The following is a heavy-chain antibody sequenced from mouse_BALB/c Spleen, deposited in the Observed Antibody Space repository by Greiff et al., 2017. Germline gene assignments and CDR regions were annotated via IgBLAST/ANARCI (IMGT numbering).Heavy chain of an antibody. V-gene: IGHV5-6*01. D-gene: IGHD2-10*02. CDR2: ISSGGSYT. J-gene: IGHJ3*01. Sequence: EVQLVESGGDLVKPGGSLKLSCAASGFTFSSYGMSWVRQTPDKRLEWVATISSGGSYTYYPDSVKGRFTISRDNAKNTLYLQMSSLKSEDTAMYYCARTGYGNYEWFAYWGQGTLVTVSA. CDR1: GFTFSSYG. CDR3: ARTGYGNYEWFAY.